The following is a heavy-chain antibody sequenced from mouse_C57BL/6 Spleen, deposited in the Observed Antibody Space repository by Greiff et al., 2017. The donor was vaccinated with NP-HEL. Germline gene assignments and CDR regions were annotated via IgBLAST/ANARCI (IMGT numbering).Heavy chain of an antibody. Sequence: EVQLQQSGPELVKPGASVKIPCKASGYTFTDYNMDWVKQSHGKSLEWIGDINPNNGGTIYNQKFKGKATLTVDKSSSTAYMELRSLTSEDTAVYYCARRGIYYGSSPCWYFDVWGTGTTVTVSA. J-gene: IGHJ1*03. D-gene: IGHD1-1*01. CDR1: GYTFTDYN. V-gene: IGHV1-18*01. CDR3: ARRGIYYGSSPCWYFDV. CDR2: INPNNGGT.